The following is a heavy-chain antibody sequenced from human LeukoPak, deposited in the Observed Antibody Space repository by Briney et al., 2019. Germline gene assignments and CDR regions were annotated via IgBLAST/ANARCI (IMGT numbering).Heavy chain of an antibody. J-gene: IGHJ4*02. CDR1: GFTFSSYG. V-gene: IGHV3-33*01. CDR2: IWYDGSNK. Sequence: QPGRSLRLSCAASGFTFSSYGMHWVGQAPGKGLEWVAVIWYDGSNKYYADSVKGRFTISRDNSKNTLYLQMNSLRAEDTAVYYCARGRWDIVLMVYAILDYWGQETLVTVSS. D-gene: IGHD2-8*01. CDR3: ARGRWDIVLMVYAILDY.